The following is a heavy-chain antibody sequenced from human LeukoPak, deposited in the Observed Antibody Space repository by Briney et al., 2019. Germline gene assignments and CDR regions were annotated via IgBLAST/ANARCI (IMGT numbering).Heavy chain of an antibody. CDR3: ATVVVPAAPLDY. CDR1: GYTLPELF. Sequence: ASVKVSCKVSGYTLPELFMHWVRQAPGKGRDWMGGFDPEDGETIYAQKFQGRVTMTEDASTDTAYLELSSLRSEDTAVYYCATVVVPAAPLDYWGQGTLVTPSS. J-gene: IGHJ4*02. D-gene: IGHD2-2*01. V-gene: IGHV1-24*01. CDR2: FDPEDGET.